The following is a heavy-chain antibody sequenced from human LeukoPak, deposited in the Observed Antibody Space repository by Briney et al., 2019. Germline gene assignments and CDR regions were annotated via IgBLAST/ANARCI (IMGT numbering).Heavy chain of an antibody. J-gene: IGHJ4*02. D-gene: IGHD3-22*01. CDR2: IYSGGST. CDR1: GFTFSSYS. Sequence: GGSLRLSCAASGFTFSSYSMNWVRQAPGKGLEWVSVIYSGGSTYYADSVKGRFTISRDNSKNTLYLQMNSLRAEDTAVYYCARRTRSGYEDYWGQGTLVTVSS. V-gene: IGHV3-66*01. CDR3: ARRTRSGYEDY.